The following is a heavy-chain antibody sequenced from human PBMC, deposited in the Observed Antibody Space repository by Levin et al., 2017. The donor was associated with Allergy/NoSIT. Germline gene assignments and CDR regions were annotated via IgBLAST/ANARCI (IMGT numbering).Heavy chain of an antibody. Sequence: SETLSLTCAVSGGSISSSYWWSWVRQPPGKGLEWIGEISHSGSTLYNPSLKSRVTISLDKSKNQFSLRLTSVTATDPAVYYCAMSSGWYRFDYWGRGALVTVSS. CDR2: ISHSGST. CDR3: AMSSGWYRFDY. V-gene: IGHV4-4*02. CDR1: GGSISSSYW. D-gene: IGHD6-19*01. J-gene: IGHJ4*02.